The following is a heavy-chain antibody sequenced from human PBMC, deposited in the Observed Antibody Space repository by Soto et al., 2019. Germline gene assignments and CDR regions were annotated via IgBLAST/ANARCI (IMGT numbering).Heavy chain of an antibody. CDR1: GGSITSSY. V-gene: IGHV4-59*01. CDR3: ARGEDAFFYYGLDV. Sequence: PSENLSLTCTVSGGSITSSYWSWIRRPPGKGLEWIAYIYDTGISGYTPSTSYNPSLKSRVTMSVDTSKSQFSLKLTSVTAADTAVYYCARGEDAFFYYGLDVWGQGITVTVSS. CDR2: IYDTGISGYTPST. J-gene: IGHJ6*02.